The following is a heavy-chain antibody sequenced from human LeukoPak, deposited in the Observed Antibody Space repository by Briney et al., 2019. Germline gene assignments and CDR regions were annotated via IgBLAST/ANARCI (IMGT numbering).Heavy chain of an antibody. CDR3: AKADVVVVAARFDP. D-gene: IGHD2-15*01. Sequence: GGSLRLSCAASGFTFSSYGMSWVRQAPGKGLEWVSAISDSGGNTYYTDSVKGRFTISRDNSKNTLYLQMNSLRAEDTAVYYCAKADVVVVAARFDPWGQGTLVTVSS. V-gene: IGHV3-23*01. J-gene: IGHJ5*02. CDR1: GFTFSSYG. CDR2: ISDSGGNT.